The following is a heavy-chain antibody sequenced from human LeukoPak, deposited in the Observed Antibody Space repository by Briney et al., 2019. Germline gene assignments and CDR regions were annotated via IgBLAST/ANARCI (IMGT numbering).Heavy chain of an antibody. CDR2: IYYSGST. J-gene: IGHJ4*02. CDR3: ARGSSSWYYFDY. V-gene: IGHV4-39*01. Sequence: PSETLSLTCTVSGGSISSSSYYWGWIRQPPGKGLEWIGSIYYSGSTYYNPSLKSRVTISVDTSKNQFSLKLGSVTAADTAVYYCARGSSSWYYFDYWGQGTLVTVSS. D-gene: IGHD6-13*01. CDR1: GGSISSSSYY.